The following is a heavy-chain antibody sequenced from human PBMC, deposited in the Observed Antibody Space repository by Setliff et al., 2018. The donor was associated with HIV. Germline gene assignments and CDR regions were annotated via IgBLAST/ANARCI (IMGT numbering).Heavy chain of an antibody. CDR3: AKGWGDSSGYYTGSYDMDV. V-gene: IGHV3-30*02. CDR2: IRYDGSNK. J-gene: IGHJ6*02. D-gene: IGHD3-22*01. CDR1: GIIFSSYG. Sequence: GGSLRLSCAASGIIFSSYGMHWVRQAPGKGLEWVAFIRYDGSNKYDADSVKGRFTISRDNSKNTLYLQMNSLRAEDTAVYYCAKGWGDSSGYYTGSYDMDVWGQGTTVTSP.